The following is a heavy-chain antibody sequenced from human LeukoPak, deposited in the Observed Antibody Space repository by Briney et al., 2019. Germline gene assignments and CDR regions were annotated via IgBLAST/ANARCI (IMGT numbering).Heavy chain of an antibody. J-gene: IGHJ4*02. CDR3: ASLYYYDSSGYYRDY. Sequence: ASVMVSCKASGYTFTVYYMHWVRQAPGQGLEWMGRINPNSGGTNYAQKFQGRVTMTRDTSISTAYMELSRLRSDDTAVYYCASLYYYDSSGYYRDYWGQGTLVTVSS. V-gene: IGHV1-2*06. CDR1: GYTFTVYY. D-gene: IGHD3-22*01. CDR2: INPNSGGT.